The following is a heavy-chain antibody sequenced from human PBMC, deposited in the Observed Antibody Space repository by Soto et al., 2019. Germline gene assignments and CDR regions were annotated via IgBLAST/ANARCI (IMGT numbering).Heavy chain of an antibody. CDR1: GYSITSGHY. D-gene: IGHD3-3*01. Sequence: PSETLSLTCAVSGYSITSGHYWGWIRQSPGKGLEWIGGFHHSGSTYDDGSTFYNPSLESRVTISVDTSKKQFSLKLRSVTAADEAVYYCATTWPSYDFWDVWDLGTTVT. CDR2: FHHSGSTYDDGST. V-gene: IGHV4-38-2*01. J-gene: IGHJ6*02. CDR3: ATTWPSYDFWDV.